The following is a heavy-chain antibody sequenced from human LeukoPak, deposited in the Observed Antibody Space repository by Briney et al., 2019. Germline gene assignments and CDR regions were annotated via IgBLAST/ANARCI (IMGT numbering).Heavy chain of an antibody. CDR1: GFTFSSYS. D-gene: IGHD5-24*01. CDR2: ISSSSSYI. J-gene: IGHJ4*02. CDR3: ARAARDGY. V-gene: IGHV3-21*01. Sequence: GGSLRLSCAASGFTFSSYSMNWVRQAPGKGLEWVSSISSSSSYIYSADSVKGRFTISRDNAKNSLYLQMNSLRAEDTAVYYCARAARDGYWGQGTLVTVSS.